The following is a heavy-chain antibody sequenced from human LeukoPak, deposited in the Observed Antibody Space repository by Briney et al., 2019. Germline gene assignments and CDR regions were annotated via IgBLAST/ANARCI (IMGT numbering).Heavy chain of an antibody. CDR2: ISSDENTK. Sequence: PGGSLRLSCAASGFTFSCCAIHWVRQAPGRGLEWVAVISSDENTKFYADSVKGRFTVYRDNSKKTVWLQMNSLRAEDTAVYYCAKKGGSSGRYDYLDYWGQGTLVTVSP. D-gene: IGHD6-19*01. V-gene: IGHV3-30-3*02. J-gene: IGHJ4*02. CDR3: AKKGGSSGRYDYLDY. CDR1: GFTFSCCA.